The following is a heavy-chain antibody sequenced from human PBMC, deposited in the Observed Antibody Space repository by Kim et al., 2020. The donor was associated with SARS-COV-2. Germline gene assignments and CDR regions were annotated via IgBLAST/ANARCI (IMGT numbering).Heavy chain of an antibody. CDR3: ARMSLGVPYYYGMDV. Sequence: GGSLRLSCAASGFTFSSYDMHWVRQATGKGLEWVSAIGTAGDTYYPGSVKGRFTISRENAKNSLYLQMNSLRAGDMAVYYCARMSLGVPYYYGMDVWGQGTTVTVSS. CDR1: GFTFSSYD. D-gene: IGHD3-10*01. J-gene: IGHJ6*02. V-gene: IGHV3-13*01. CDR2: IGTAGDT.